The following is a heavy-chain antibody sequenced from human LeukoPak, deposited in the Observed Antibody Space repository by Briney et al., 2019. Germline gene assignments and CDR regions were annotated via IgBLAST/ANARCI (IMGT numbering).Heavy chain of an antibody. CDR3: ARSAGSGPDAFDI. Sequence: SETLSLTCTVSGGSISSYYWSWIRQPPGKGLEWIGYIYYSGSTNYNPSLKSRVTISVDTSKNQFSLKLSSVTAADTAVYYCARSAGSGPDAFDIWGQGTMVTVSS. J-gene: IGHJ3*02. CDR1: GGSISSYY. CDR2: IYYSGST. V-gene: IGHV4-59*01.